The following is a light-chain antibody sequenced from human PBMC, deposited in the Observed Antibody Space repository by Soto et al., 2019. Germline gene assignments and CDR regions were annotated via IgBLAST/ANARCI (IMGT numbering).Light chain of an antibody. CDR2: DAS. CDR3: QQYNTYST. V-gene: IGKV1-8*01. Sequence: AIRMTQSPSSLSASTGDRVTITCRASQGISSYLAWYQQKPGKAPKLLIYDASSLKSGVPARFSGSGSGTEFTLTISSLQPDDFATYYCQQYNTYSTFGQGTRLKTK. CDR1: QGISSY. J-gene: IGKJ5*01.